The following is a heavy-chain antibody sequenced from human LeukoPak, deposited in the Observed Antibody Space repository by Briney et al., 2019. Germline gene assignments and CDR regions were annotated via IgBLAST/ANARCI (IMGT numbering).Heavy chain of an antibody. CDR1: GGSISSGDYY. D-gene: IGHD2-2*01. Sequence: SETLSLTCTVSGGSISSGDYYWSWIRQPPGKGLEWIGYIYYSGSTYYNPSLKSRVTISVDTSKNQFSLKLSSVTAADTAVYYCARDSGDCCSTSCSRGIDYWGQGTLVTVSS. CDR3: ARDSGDCCSTSCSRGIDY. J-gene: IGHJ4*02. CDR2: IYYSGST. V-gene: IGHV4-30-4*02.